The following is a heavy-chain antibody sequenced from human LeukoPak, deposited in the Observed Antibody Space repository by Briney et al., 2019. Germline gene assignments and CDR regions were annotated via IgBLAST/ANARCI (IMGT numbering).Heavy chain of an antibody. D-gene: IGHD6-19*01. CDR3: AKEGSGWYYLDY. Sequence: GGSLRLSCAASGLRFSSYDIHWVRQAPGKGLEWLTFIESDGTNEYYADSVKGRFTISRDNSNNTVYVQMNTLRAEDTAVYYCAKEGSGWYYLDYWGQGTVVTVPS. CDR1: GLRFSSYD. V-gene: IGHV3-30*02. J-gene: IGHJ4*02. CDR2: IESDGTNE.